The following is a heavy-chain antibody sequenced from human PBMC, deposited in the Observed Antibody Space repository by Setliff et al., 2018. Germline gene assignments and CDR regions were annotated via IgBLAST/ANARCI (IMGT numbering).Heavy chain of an antibody. CDR1: GYSISSGYY. Sequence: ETLSLTCAVSGYSISSGYYWAWIRQPPEKGLEWIGSIYRTGNTHYNPSLKSRVTISLDTSKNQFSLKLTSVTAADTAVYYCARGRVEMATITPFDYWGQGTLVTVSS. J-gene: IGHJ4*02. CDR2: IYRTGNT. V-gene: IGHV4-38-2*01. D-gene: IGHD5-12*01. CDR3: ARGRVEMATITPFDY.